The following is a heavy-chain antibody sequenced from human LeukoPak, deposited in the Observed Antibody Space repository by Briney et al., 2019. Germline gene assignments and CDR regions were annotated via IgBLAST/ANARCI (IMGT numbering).Heavy chain of an antibody. Sequence: ASVKVSCKASGYTFTSYGISWVRQAPGQGLEWMGWISAYNGNTNYAQKLQGRVTMTTDTSTSTAYMELRSLRSDDTAVYYCARLRLTTENYYYYYMDVWGKGTTVTVSS. D-gene: IGHD4-11*01. CDR2: ISAYNGNT. J-gene: IGHJ6*03. V-gene: IGHV1-18*01. CDR1: GYTFTSYG. CDR3: ARLRLTTENYYYYYMDV.